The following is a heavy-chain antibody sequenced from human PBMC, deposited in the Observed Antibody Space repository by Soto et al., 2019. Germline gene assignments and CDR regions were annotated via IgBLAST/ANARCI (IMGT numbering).Heavy chain of an antibody. Sequence: GESLKISCKGSGYSFTSYWIGWVRQMPGKGLEWMGIIYPGDSDTRYSPSFQGQVTISADKSISTAYLQWSSLKASDTAMYYCARDSSGRHYYYYGMDVWGQGTTVTVSS. V-gene: IGHV5-51*03. D-gene: IGHD3-22*01. CDR1: GYSFTSYW. J-gene: IGHJ6*02. CDR3: ARDSSGRHYYYYGMDV. CDR2: IYPGDSDT.